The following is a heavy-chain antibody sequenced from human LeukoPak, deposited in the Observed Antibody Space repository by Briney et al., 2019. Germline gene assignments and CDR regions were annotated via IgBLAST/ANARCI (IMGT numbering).Heavy chain of an antibody. V-gene: IGHV4-34*01. CDR1: GGSFSGYY. CDR2: INHSGST. J-gene: IGHJ4*02. CDR3: ARGGYYGSGSYPRYMIYNY. Sequence: SETLSLTCAVYGGSFSGYYWSWIRQPPGKGLEWIGEINHSGSTNCNPSLKSRVTISVDTSKNQFSLKLSSVTAADTAVYYCARGGYYGSGSYPRYMIYNYWGQGTLVTVSS. D-gene: IGHD3-10*01.